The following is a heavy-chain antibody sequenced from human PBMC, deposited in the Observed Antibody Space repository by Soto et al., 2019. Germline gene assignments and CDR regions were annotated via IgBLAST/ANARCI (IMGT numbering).Heavy chain of an antibody. CDR2: IDPGDSSA. D-gene: IGHD2-2*01. CDR3: ARLYCNRANCYPAS. Sequence: PGESLKISCHGSGYTFFSFWIVRVRQVPGKGLEWVGRIDPGDSSATYSPTFQGHVTISADRSTRSAYLQWRSLRASDTAIYFCARLYCNRANCYPASWGQGSLVTVSS. CDR1: GYTFFSFW. J-gene: IGHJ5*02. V-gene: IGHV5-10-1*01.